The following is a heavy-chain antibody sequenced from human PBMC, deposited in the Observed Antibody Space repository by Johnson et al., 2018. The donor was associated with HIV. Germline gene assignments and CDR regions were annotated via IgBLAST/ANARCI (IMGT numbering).Heavy chain of an antibody. V-gene: IGHV3-30*04. Sequence: VQLVESGGGVVQPGRSLRLSCAASGFTFCSYAMHWVRQAPGKGLEWVAVISYDGSNKYYADSVKGRFTISRDNSMNTRDLKMNRLRAEDTAVYYCARASVSSPRYSSSSDDAFDIWGQGTMVTVSS. CDR2: ISYDGSNK. CDR1: GFTFCSYA. J-gene: IGHJ3*02. CDR3: ARASVSSPRYSSSSDDAFDI. D-gene: IGHD6-6*01.